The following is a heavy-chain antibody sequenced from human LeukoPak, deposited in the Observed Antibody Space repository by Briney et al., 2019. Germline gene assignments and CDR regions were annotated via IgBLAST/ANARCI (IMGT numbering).Heavy chain of an antibody. CDR3: ARGVPANYDILTGYYMHDAFDI. CDR2: IHSSGNS. Sequence: SETLSLTCAVYGGSFSGYYWGWIRQLPGKGLEWIGNIHSSGNSFCNPSLKSRVTISVDTSKNQFSLNLSSVTAADTAVYYCARGVPANYDILTGYYMHDAFDIWGQGTMATVSS. CDR1: GGSFSGYY. J-gene: IGHJ3*02. D-gene: IGHD3-9*01. V-gene: IGHV4-34*01.